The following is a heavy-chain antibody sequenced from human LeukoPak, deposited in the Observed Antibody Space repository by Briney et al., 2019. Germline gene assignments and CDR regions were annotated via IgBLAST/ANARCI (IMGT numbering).Heavy chain of an antibody. CDR2: INHMGST. CDR3: ARRAIEVVPAAMRDYYYYGMDV. CDR1: GESFTGYY. V-gene: IGHV4-34*01. Sequence: SETLSLTCAVYGESFTGYYWSWVPHPPGKGLEWIGEINHMGSTKYNPSLTSRVTISVDTSKNQFSLKLSSVTAADTAVYYCARRAIEVVPAAMRDYYYYGMDVWGKGTTVTVSS. J-gene: IGHJ6*04. D-gene: IGHD2-2*01.